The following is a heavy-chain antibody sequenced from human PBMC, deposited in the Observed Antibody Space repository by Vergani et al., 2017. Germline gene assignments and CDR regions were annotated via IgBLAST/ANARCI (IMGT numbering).Heavy chain of an antibody. CDR3: ARDTVTGSRYFDY. CDR2: IRYNGSNT. Sequence: QVQLEESGGGVVQPGRSLRLSCAGSGFTLSSHAMHWVRQAPGKGLEWVTFIRYNGSNTYYADSVKGRFTISRDNSKNTLFLQMNRLRPEDTAVYYCARDTVTGSRYFDYWGQGTLVTVSS. J-gene: IGHJ4*02. D-gene: IGHD6-19*01. V-gene: IGHV3-30*02. CDR1: GFTLSSHA.